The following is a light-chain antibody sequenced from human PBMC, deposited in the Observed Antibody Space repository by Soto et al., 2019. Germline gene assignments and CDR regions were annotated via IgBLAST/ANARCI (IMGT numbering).Light chain of an antibody. V-gene: IGKV3-11*01. Sequence: EIVLTQSPATLSLSPGERAILSCRASESIRTFLAWYQQKPGQAPRLLIYGASSRATGIPARFSGSGSGADFALTISNLEPEDSAVYYCQQRSNWPPYTFDQGTKLEIK. CDR3: QQRSNWPPYT. CDR1: ESIRTF. J-gene: IGKJ2*01. CDR2: GAS.